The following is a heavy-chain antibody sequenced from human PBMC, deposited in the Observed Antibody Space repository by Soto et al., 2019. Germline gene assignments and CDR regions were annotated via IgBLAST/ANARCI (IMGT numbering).Heavy chain of an antibody. J-gene: IGHJ5*02. Sequence: SQTLSLTCAISGDSVSINSAAWNLIRQSPSRGLEWLGRTYYRSKWYNDYAVSVKSRITINPDTSKNQFSLQLNSVTPEDTAVYYCARASIIVVVPAAKSNWFDPWGQGTLVTVSS. V-gene: IGHV6-1*01. CDR1: GDSVSINSAA. CDR3: ARASIIVVVPAAKSNWFDP. CDR2: TYYRSKWYN. D-gene: IGHD2-2*01.